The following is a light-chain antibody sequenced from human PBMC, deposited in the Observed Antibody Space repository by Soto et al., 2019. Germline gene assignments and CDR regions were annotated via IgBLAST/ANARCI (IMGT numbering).Light chain of an antibody. CDR2: KAS. J-gene: IGKJ1*01. V-gene: IGKV1-5*03. CDR3: QQYNSYSRT. CDR1: QSSSW. Sequence: DIQMTQSPSTLSASVGDRVTITCRASQSSSWLAWYQQKPGKAPNLLIYKASSLESGVPSRFSGSGSGTEFTLTISSLQPDDFATYYCQQYNSYSRTFGQGTKVEIK.